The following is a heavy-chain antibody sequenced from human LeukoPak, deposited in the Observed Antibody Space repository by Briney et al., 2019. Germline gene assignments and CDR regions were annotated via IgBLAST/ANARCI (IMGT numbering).Heavy chain of an antibody. CDR3: ALLPGLGGRNSGWFDP. V-gene: IGHV1-18*01. J-gene: IGHJ5*02. CDR2: ISAYNGNT. CDR1: GYTFTSYG. Sequence: ASVKVSCKASGYTFTSYGISWVRQAPGQGLEWMGWISAYNGNTNYAQKLQGRVTMTTDTSTSTAYMELRSLRSDDTAVYYCALLPGLGGRNSGWFDPWGQGTLVTVSS. D-gene: IGHD4-23*01.